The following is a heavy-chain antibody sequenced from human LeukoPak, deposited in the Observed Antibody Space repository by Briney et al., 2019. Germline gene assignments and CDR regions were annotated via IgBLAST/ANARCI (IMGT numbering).Heavy chain of an antibody. Sequence: PGGSLRLSCAASGFTFSSYGMHWVRQAPGKGLEWVAVIPYDGSNKYYADSVKGRFTISRDNSKNTLYLQMNSLRAEDTAVYYCAKDWYYGSGSYSGDLYFDYWGQGTLVTVSS. V-gene: IGHV3-30*18. CDR2: IPYDGSNK. CDR1: GFTFSSYG. CDR3: AKDWYYGSGSYSGDLYFDY. D-gene: IGHD3-10*01. J-gene: IGHJ4*02.